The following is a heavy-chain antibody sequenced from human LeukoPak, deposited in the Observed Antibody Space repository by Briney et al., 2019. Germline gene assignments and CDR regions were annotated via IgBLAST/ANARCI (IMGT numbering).Heavy chain of an antibody. Sequence: SETLSLTCTVSGGSIRSYYWGWIRQPAGKGLEWIGRIYTSGSTNYNPSLKSRVTMSVDTSKNQFSLKLNSVTAADTAVYYCARDPGYYGSGSRGAFDYWGQGTLVTVSS. V-gene: IGHV4-4*07. CDR1: GGSIRSYY. J-gene: IGHJ4*02. D-gene: IGHD3-10*01. CDR3: ARDPGYYGSGSRGAFDY. CDR2: IYTSGST.